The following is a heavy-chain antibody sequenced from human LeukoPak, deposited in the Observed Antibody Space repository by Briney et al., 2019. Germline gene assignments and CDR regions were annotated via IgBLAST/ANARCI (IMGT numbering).Heavy chain of an antibody. J-gene: IGHJ5*02. Sequence: SGGSLRLSCAASGFTFSSYSMSWVRQAPGKGLEWIGEINHSGSTNYNPSLKSRVTISVDTSKNRFSLKLSSVTAADTAVYYCARVSGPRWGSYRRPNWFDPWGQGTLVTVSS. D-gene: IGHD3-16*02. CDR1: GFTFSSYS. V-gene: IGHV4-34*01. CDR2: INHSGST. CDR3: ARVSGPRWGSYRRPNWFDP.